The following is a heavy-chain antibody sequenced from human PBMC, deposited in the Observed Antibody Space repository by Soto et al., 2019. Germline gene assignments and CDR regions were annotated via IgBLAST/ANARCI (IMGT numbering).Heavy chain of an antibody. CDR3: ARDPGRDYDFWSGYSPYYYYGMDV. CDR2: IYYSGST. J-gene: IGHJ6*02. CDR1: GGSISSYY. V-gene: IGHV4-59*01. D-gene: IGHD3-3*01. Sequence: PSETLSLTCTVSGGSISSYYWIWIRQPPGKGLEWIGYIYYSGSTNYNPSLKSRVTISVDTSKNQFSLKLSSVTAADTAVYYCARDPGRDYDFWSGYSPYYYYGMDVWGQGTTVTVSS.